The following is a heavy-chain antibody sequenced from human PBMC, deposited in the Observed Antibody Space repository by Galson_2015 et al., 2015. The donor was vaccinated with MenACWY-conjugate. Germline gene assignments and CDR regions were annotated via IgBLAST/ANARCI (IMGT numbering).Heavy chain of an antibody. Sequence: SLRLSCAASGFTFSSYAMSWVCQAPGKGLEWVSEISESGGNTNYADSVEGRFTISRDNSKNTLYLQMNSLRAEDTAVYYCARDGGSYRFDYWGQGTLVTVSS. J-gene: IGHJ4*02. V-gene: IGHV3-23*01. CDR1: GFTFSSYA. CDR3: ARDGGSYRFDY. CDR2: ISESGGNT. D-gene: IGHD1-26*01.